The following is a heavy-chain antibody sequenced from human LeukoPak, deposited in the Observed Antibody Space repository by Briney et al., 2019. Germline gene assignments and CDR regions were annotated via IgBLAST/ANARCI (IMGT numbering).Heavy chain of an antibody. CDR2: ISYDGSNK. Sequence: PGRSLRLSCAASGFTFSSYAMHWVRQAPGKGLEWVAVISYDGSNKYYADSVKGRFTISRDNSKNTLYLQVNSLRGEDTAVYYCAKDVAKDYFDYWGQGTLVTVSS. CDR3: AKDVAKDYFDY. V-gene: IGHV3-30*04. CDR1: GFTFSSYA. D-gene: IGHD2-15*01. J-gene: IGHJ4*02.